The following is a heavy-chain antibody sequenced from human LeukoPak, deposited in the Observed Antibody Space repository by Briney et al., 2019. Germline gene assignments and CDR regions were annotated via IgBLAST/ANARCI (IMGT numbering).Heavy chain of an antibody. CDR3: AKGERYYDILTGKFDH. D-gene: IGHD3-9*01. J-gene: IGHJ4*02. V-gene: IGHV3-23*01. Sequence: GGSLRLSCAASGFTFSSYAMNWVRQAPGKGLEWVSSISGSGGSTYYADSVKGRFTISRDNSKNTLYLQMNSLRAEDTAVYYCAKGERYYDILTGKFDHWGQGTLVTVSS. CDR2: ISGSGGST. CDR1: GFTFSSYA.